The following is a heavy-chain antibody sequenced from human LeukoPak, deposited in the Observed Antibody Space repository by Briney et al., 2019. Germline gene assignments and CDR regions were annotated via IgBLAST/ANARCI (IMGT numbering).Heavy chain of an antibody. CDR2: INHSGST. D-gene: IGHD2-2*01. J-gene: IGHJ6*02. CDR3: ARHAGYCSSTSCSAPYYYYGMDV. V-gene: IGHV4-34*01. Sequence: SETLSLTCAVYGGSFSGYYWSWIRQPPGKGLEWIGEINHSGSTNYNPSLKSRVNISVDTYKNQFSLKVSSVTAADTAVYYCARHAGYCSSTSCSAPYYYYGMDVWGQGTTVTVSS. CDR1: GGSFSGYY.